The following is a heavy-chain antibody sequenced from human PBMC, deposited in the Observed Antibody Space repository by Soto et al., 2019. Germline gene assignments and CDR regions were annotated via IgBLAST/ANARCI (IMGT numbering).Heavy chain of an antibody. Sequence: SVKVSCKASGGSFRSCAISWVRQAPGQGLEWMGGIIPVFGTANYAQRFQGAVTITADESTSTAYMEVNSLTSEDTAVYYCARSLYGSGSYYYYGMDVWGQGTTVTVSS. D-gene: IGHD3-10*01. V-gene: IGHV1-69*13. CDR1: GGSFRSCA. CDR3: ARSLYGSGSYYYYGMDV. CDR2: IIPVFGTA. J-gene: IGHJ6*02.